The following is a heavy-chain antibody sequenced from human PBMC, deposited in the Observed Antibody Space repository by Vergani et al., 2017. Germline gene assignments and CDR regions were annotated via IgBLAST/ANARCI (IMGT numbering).Heavy chain of an antibody. V-gene: IGHV3-23*03. CDR1: GFTFSSYA. D-gene: IGHD3-10*01. Sequence: EVQLLESGGGLVQPGGSLRLSCAASGFTFSSYAMSWVRQAPGKGLEWVSVIYSGGSSTYYADSVKGRFTISRDNSKNTLYLQMNSLGAEDTAVYYCAKDGELLWFGESPYYFDYWGQGTLVTVSS. CDR3: AKDGELLWFGESPYYFDY. CDR2: IYSGGSST. J-gene: IGHJ4*02.